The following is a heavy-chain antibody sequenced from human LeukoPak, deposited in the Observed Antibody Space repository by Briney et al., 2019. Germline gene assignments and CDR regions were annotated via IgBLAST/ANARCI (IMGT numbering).Heavy chain of an antibody. Sequence: PGGSLRLSCAASGFTFSSYSMNWVRQAPGKGLEWVSSISSSSSYIYFADSVKGRFTISRDNSKNTLYLQMNSLRDEDTAVYFCARDPVGYYDSGTLYYFDSWGQGTLVTVSS. J-gene: IGHJ4*02. CDR3: ARDPVGYYDSGTLYYFDS. D-gene: IGHD3-10*01. CDR2: ISSSSSYI. V-gene: IGHV3-21*01. CDR1: GFTFSSYS.